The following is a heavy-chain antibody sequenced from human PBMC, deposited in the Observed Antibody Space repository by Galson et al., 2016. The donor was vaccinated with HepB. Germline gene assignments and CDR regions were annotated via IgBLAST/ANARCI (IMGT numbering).Heavy chain of an antibody. Sequence: SLRLSCAASGFTFSQYSMHWVRQAPGKGLVWVSHIKTDVSDTRYADSVNGRFTISRDDAKNTLYLQMNSLRAEDTAVYYCTGGLYGSCDYWGQGTLVTVSS. CDR2: IKTDVSDT. D-gene: IGHD1-26*01. V-gene: IGHV3-74*01. CDR1: GFTFSQYS. CDR3: TGGLYGSCDY. J-gene: IGHJ4*02.